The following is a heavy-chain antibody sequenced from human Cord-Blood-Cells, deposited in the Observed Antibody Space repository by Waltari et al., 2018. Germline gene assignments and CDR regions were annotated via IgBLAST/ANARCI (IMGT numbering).Heavy chain of an antibody. CDR1: GFTFSSSA. CDR2: ISYDGSNK. CDR3: ASSRGPTGDYWYFDL. Sequence: QVQLVESGGGVVQPGRSLRLSWAASGFTFSSSAMHWVRQAPGKGLEWVAVISYDGSNKYYTDSVKGRFTISRDNSKNTLYLQMNSLRAEDTAVYYCASSRGPTGDYWYFDLWGRGTLVTVSS. J-gene: IGHJ2*01. V-gene: IGHV3-30*04. D-gene: IGHD1-1*01.